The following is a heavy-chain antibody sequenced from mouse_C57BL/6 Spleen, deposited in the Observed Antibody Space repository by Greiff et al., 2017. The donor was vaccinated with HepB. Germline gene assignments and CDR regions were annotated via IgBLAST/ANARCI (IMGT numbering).Heavy chain of an antibody. V-gene: IGHV5-4*01. CDR1: GFTFSSYA. CDR2: ISDGGSYT. D-gene: IGHD2-4*01. Sequence: EVQLVESGGGLVKPGGSLKLSCAASGFTFSSYAMSWVRQTPEKRLEWVATISDGGSYTYYPDNVKGRFTISRDNAKNNLYLQMSHLKSEDTAMYYCARDYDYDGGFAYWGQGTLVTVSA. J-gene: IGHJ3*01. CDR3: ARDYDYDGGFAY.